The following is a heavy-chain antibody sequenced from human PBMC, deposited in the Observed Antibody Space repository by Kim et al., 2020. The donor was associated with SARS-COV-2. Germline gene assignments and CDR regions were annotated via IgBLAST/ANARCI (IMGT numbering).Heavy chain of an antibody. J-gene: IGHJ3*02. Sequence: GGSLRLSCAASGFMFSDSSIHWVRQASGKGLVWVGRIKSKANIYATTYAASVKCRFTSASEDSKNTSYLQMNSLKTEDTAMYYCTRVHSYRSSWWDALDMWGQGKIGLVSS. CDR2: IKSKANIYAT. CDR1: GFMFSDSS. D-gene: IGHD6-13*01. V-gene: IGHV3-73*01. CDR3: TRVHSYRSSWWDALDM.